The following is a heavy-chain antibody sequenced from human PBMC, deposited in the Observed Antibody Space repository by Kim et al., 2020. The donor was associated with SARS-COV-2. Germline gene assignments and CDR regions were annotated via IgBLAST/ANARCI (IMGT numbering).Heavy chain of an antibody. V-gene: IGHV5-10-1*01. J-gene: IGHJ3*02. Sequence: GESLKISCKGSGYSFTSYWISWVRQMPGKGLEWMGRIDPSDSYTNYSPSFQGHVTISADKSISTAYLQWSSLKASDTAMYYCARFITMVRGVIITPGNVDAFDIWGQGTMVTVSS. D-gene: IGHD3-10*01. CDR2: IDPSDSYT. CDR1: GYSFTSYW. CDR3: ARFITMVRGVIITPGNVDAFDI.